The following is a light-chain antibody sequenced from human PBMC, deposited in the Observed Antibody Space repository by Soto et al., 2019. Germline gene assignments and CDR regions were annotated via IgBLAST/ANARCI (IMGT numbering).Light chain of an antibody. J-gene: IGKJ1*01. V-gene: IGKV3-20*01. CDR3: QEYGSSRT. CDR2: GAS. Sequence: EIVLTQSPGTLSLSPGESVTLSCRASQSVGSNYLAWYQQKPGQAPRLLIYGASNRATGIPDRFSGSGSGTDFTLTISRLEPEDFAVYSCQEYGSSRTFGQGTKVEIE. CDR1: QSVGSNY.